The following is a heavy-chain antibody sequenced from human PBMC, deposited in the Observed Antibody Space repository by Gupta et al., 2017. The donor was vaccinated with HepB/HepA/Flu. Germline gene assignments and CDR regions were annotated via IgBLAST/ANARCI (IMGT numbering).Heavy chain of an antibody. CDR2: VKQDGSEK. V-gene: IGHV3-7*01. CDR1: GFTFSNSW. D-gene: IGHD6-13*01. CDR3: ARDRTADS. J-gene: IGHJ4*02. Sequence: EVQLVASGGGLVQPGASLRLRCAASGFTFSNSWMTWVRQTPGKGLEWVANVKQDGSEKYYVDSVKGRFTISRDNAKKSMYLQMNSLRADDTAVYYWARDRTADSWGQGTLVTVSS.